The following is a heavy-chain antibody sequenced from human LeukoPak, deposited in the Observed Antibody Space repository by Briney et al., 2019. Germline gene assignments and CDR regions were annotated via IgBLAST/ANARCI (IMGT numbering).Heavy chain of an antibody. V-gene: IGHV4-38-2*01. D-gene: IGHD3-10*01. CDR3: ARRVLLWFGELLGNWFDP. Sequence: SETLSLTCAVSGYSISSGYYWGWIRQPPGKGLEWIGSIYYSGSTYYNPSLKSRVTISVDTSKNQFSLKLSSVTAADTAVYYCARRVLLWFGELLGNWFDPWGQGTLVTVSS. CDR2: IYYSGST. J-gene: IGHJ5*02. CDR1: GYSISSGYY.